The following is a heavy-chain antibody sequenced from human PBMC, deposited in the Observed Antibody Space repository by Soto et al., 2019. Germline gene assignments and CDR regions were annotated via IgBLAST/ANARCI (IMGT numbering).Heavy chain of an antibody. D-gene: IGHD1-26*01. CDR2: ISYDGSNK. Sequence: GGSLRLSCAASGLTFSSYGMHWVRQAPGKGLEWVAVISYDGSNKYYADSVKGRFTISRDNSKNTLYLQMNSLRAEDTAVYYCAKLHIVGATDFDYWGQGTLVTVSS. CDR1: GLTFSSYG. V-gene: IGHV3-30*18. CDR3: AKLHIVGATDFDY. J-gene: IGHJ4*02.